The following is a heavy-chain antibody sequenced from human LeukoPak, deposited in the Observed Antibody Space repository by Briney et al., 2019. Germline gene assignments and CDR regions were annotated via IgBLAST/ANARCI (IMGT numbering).Heavy chain of an antibody. CDR2: ISSSSSTI. J-gene: IGHJ4*02. Sequence: FXXXXXSMNWVRXXPGKGLEWVSYISSSSSTIYYADSVKGRFTISRDNAKNSLYLQMNSLRDEDTAVYYCARGRAGHDYWGQGTLVTVSS. V-gene: IGHV3-48*02. CDR3: ARGRAGHDY. CDR1: FXXXXXS.